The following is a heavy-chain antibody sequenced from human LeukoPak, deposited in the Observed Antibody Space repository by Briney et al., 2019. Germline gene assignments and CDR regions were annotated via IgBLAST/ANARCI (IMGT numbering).Heavy chain of an antibody. J-gene: IGHJ4*02. CDR2: INYSGNT. D-gene: IGHD3-22*01. V-gene: IGHV4-59*01. CDR3: ARTSDYDTICYYLDY. CDR1: GGSISGYH. Sequence: SETLSLTCTVSGGSISGYHWSWIRQSPGKGLEWIGYINYSGNTRYKPSLRSRVTISVDTSKNQFSLNVNSVTAADTAVYYCARTSDYDTICYYLDYWGQGVLATVSS.